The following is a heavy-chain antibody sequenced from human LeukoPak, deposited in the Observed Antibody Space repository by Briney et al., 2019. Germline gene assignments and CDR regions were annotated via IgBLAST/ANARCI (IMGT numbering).Heavy chain of an antibody. CDR3: ARGRRMVRGQLDY. CDR1: GGSFSGYY. D-gene: IGHD3-10*01. Sequence: SETLSLTCAVYGGSFSGYYWSWIRQPPGKGLEWIGEINHSGSTNYNPSLKSRVTISVDTSKNQFPLKLSSVTAADTAVYYCARGRRMVRGQLDYWGQGTLVTVSS. J-gene: IGHJ4*02. CDR2: INHSGST. V-gene: IGHV4-34*01.